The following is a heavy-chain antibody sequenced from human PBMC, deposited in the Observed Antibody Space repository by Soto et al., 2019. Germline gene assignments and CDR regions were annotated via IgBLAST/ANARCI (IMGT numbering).Heavy chain of an antibody. V-gene: IGHV3-33*01. J-gene: IGHJ4*02. CDR1: GIPFSASG. CDR3: ARDKGVTCIDQ. D-gene: IGHD5-18*01. CDR2: IWSDGNSQ. Sequence: QVQLVESGGGVVQPGRSLRLSCAASGIPFSASGMHWVRQAPGKGLEWVAMIWSDGNSQYYADSVKGRFTISRDNSRNTVYLQMDSLGGEDPAVYFCARDKGVTCIDQWGQGTLVAVSS.